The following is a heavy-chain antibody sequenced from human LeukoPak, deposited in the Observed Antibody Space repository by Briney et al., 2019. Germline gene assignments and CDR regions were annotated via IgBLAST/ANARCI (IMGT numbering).Heavy chain of an antibody. D-gene: IGHD6-19*01. V-gene: IGHV4-59*12. CDR2: IYYSGST. J-gene: IGHJ4*02. CDR1: GGSISSYY. CDR3: AREGTSGSGWYGYNY. Sequence: SETLSLTCTVSGGSISSYYWSWIRQPPGKGLEWIGYIYYSGSTNYNPSLKSRVTISVDTSKNQFSLKLSSVTAADTAVYYCAREGTSGSGWYGYNYWGQGTLVTVSS.